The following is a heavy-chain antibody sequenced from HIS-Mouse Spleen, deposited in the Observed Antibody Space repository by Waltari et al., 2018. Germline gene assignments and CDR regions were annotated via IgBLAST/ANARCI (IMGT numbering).Heavy chain of an antibody. CDR3: ARISYDSSGYRPYYFDY. D-gene: IGHD3-22*01. V-gene: IGHV2-26*01. J-gene: IGHJ4*02. CDR1: GFSLSNARMG. CDR2: IFSNDEK. Sequence: QVTLKESGPVLVKPTETLTLTCTVSGFSLSNARMGVSWIRQPPGKALEWLAHIFSNDEKSYSTSLKSRLTISKDTSKSQVVLTMTNMDPVDTATYYCARISYDSSGYRPYYFDYWGQGTLVTVSS.